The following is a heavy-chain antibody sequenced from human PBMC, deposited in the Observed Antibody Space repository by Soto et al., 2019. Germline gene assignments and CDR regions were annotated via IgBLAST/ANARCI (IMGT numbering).Heavy chain of an antibody. CDR3: ARAAYYYESSGYYPGDY. D-gene: IGHD3-22*01. CDR2: ISAYNGNT. V-gene: IGHV1-18*01. CDR1: GYTFNSYG. Sequence: ASVKVSCKASGYTFNSYGISWVRQAPGQGLEWMGWISAYNGNTNYPQKFQGRVTFTRDTSASTVYMEVSSLRSEDTAVYYCARAAYYYESSGYYPGDYWGQGTLVTVSS. J-gene: IGHJ4*02.